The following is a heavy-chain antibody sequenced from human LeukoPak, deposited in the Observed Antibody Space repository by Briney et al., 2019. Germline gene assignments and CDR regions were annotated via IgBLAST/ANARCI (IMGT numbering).Heavy chain of an antibody. Sequence: GGSLRLSCAASGITFSSYGMSWVRQAPGKGLEWVSAISDSGGSTYYVDSVKGRFTISRDNSKNTLYLQMNSLRAEDTAVYYCAKEGYSYGFDDYYYYYMDVWGKGTTVTISS. V-gene: IGHV3-23*01. D-gene: IGHD5-18*01. J-gene: IGHJ6*03. CDR2: ISDSGGST. CDR1: GITFSSYG. CDR3: AKEGYSYGFDDYYYYYMDV.